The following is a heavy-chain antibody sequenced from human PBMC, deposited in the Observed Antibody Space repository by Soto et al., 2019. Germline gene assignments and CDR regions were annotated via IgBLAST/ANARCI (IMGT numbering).Heavy chain of an antibody. D-gene: IGHD6-19*01. J-gene: IGHJ4*02. Sequence: QVQLQESGPGLVRPSGTLSLTCAVSGASITSNYFWSWVRQHQGKGLEWIAEIYYSGVNSYNPSLKRPVTISMDQSKKQFSLSPTAVTAADTAMYYCASDTGWGLVYWGQGTLVTVSS. CDR2: IYYSGVN. V-gene: IGHV4-4*02. CDR3: ASDTGWGLVY. CDR1: GASITSNYF.